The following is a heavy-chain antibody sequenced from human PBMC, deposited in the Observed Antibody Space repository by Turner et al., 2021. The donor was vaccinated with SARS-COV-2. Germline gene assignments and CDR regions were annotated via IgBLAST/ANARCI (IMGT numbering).Heavy chain of an antibody. CDR1: GFSFSSYA. CDR3: ARALGSGSFLLDY. D-gene: IGHD3-10*01. CDR2: IWNDRSNK. J-gene: IGHJ4*02. V-gene: IGHV3-33*01. Sequence: QVTLVEAEGGVVQPGGSLTLYCATSGFSFSSYAMHWVRQSPENVLECVEIIWNDRSNKYYANSVKGRFTVSSDNSQNTLFLHMSALRVDDTAVYHCARALGSGSFLLDYWGQGTQVTVSS.